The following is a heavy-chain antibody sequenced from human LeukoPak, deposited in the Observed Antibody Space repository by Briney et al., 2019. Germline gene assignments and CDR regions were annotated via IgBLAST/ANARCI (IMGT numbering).Heavy chain of an antibody. CDR2: VRYDGSNK. D-gene: IGHD5-18*01. CDR3: AKGLTGYSYGLSDY. J-gene: IGHJ4*02. Sequence: PGGSLRLSCAASGFTVSSNYMSWVRQAPGKGLEWVAFVRYDGSNKYYADSVKGRFTISRDNSKNTLYLQMNSLRAEDTAVYYCAKGLTGYSYGLSDYWGQGTLVTVSS. CDR1: GFTVSSNY. V-gene: IGHV3-30*02.